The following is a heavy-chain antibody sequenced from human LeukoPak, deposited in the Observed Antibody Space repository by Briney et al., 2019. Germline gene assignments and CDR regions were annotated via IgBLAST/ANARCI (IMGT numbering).Heavy chain of an antibody. CDR3: ARDALRYYDILTAGNWFDP. CDR1: GGTFSSYA. Sequence: SVKVSCKASGGTFSSYAISWVRQAPGQGLEWMGGIIPIFGTANYAQKFQGRVTMTRDTSTSTVYMELSSLRSEDTAVYYCARDALRYYDILTAGNWFDPWGQGTLVTVSS. CDR2: IIPIFGTA. V-gene: IGHV1-69*05. J-gene: IGHJ5*02. D-gene: IGHD3-9*01.